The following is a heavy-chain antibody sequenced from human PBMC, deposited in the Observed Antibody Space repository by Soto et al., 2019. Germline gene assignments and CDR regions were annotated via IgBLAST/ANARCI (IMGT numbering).Heavy chain of an antibody. Sequence: EVQLLESGGGLVQPGGSLRLSCAASGFTFSSYAMSWVRQAPGKGLEWVSAISGSGGSTYYADSVKGRFTISRDNSKNTLYLQMNSLRAEDTAVSYCAKRGQILRYFELENDAFDIWGQGTMVTVSS. CDR2: ISGSGGST. V-gene: IGHV3-23*01. CDR1: GFTFSSYA. J-gene: IGHJ3*02. CDR3: AKRGQILRYFELENDAFDI. D-gene: IGHD3-9*01.